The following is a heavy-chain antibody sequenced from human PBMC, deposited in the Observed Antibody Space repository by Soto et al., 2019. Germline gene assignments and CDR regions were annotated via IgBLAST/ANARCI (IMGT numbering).Heavy chain of an antibody. CDR2: ISYDGSNK. CDR1: GFTFSSYA. V-gene: IGHV3-30-3*01. CDR3: ARDQGSGWYGARDYYGMDV. Sequence: GGSLRLSCAASGFTFSSYAMHWVRQAPGKGLEWVAVISYDGSNKYYADSVKGRFTISRDNSKNTLYLQMNSLRAEDTAVYYCARDQGSGWYGARDYYGMDVWGQGTTVTVSS. D-gene: IGHD6-19*01. J-gene: IGHJ6*02.